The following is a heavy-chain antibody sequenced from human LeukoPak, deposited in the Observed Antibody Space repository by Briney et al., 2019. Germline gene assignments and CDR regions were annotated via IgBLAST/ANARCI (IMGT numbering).Heavy chain of an antibody. CDR3: AKGYCSSTSCEIDY. D-gene: IGHD2-2*01. CDR2: IYYSGST. V-gene: IGHV4-59*12. Sequence: PSETLSLTCTVSGGSISSYYWSWIRQPPGKGLEWIGYIYYSGSTNYNPSLKSRVTISVDTSKNQFSLKLSSVTAADTAVYYCAKGYCSSTSCEIDYWGQGTLVTVSS. J-gene: IGHJ4*02. CDR1: GGSISSYY.